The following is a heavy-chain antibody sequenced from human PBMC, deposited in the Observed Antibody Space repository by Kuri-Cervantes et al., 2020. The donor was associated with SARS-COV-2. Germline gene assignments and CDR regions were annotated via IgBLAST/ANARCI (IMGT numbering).Heavy chain of an antibody. V-gene: IGHV1-2*02. J-gene: IGHJ6*02. CDR3: ATSDRTNGVCYSHYYYYGMDV. CDR1: GYTFTGYY. D-gene: IGHD2-8*01. CDR2: INPNSGGT. Sequence: ASVKVSCKASGYTFTGYYMHWARQAPGQGLEWMGWINPNSGGTNYAQKFQGRVTMTRDTSISTAYMELGRLRSDDTAVYYCATSDRTNGVCYSHYYYYGMDVWGQGTTVTVSS.